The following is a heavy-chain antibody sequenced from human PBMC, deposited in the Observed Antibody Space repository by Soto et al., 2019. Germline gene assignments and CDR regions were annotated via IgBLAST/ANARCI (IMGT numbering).Heavy chain of an antibody. CDR3: ARVVPGAEAWFGP. V-gene: IGHV1-18*01. CDR2: ISLYSDGT. CDR1: GYTFSNYG. J-gene: IGHJ5*02. Sequence: QVQLVQSGGEVKRPGASVKFSCKTSGYTFSNYGITWVRQAPGQPLEWLGWISLYSDGTNYAQKFQGRVSMTTDTSTTTAYMELRSLRSDDTAVYYCARVVPGAEAWFGPWGQGTLFTVSS. D-gene: IGHD2-2*01.